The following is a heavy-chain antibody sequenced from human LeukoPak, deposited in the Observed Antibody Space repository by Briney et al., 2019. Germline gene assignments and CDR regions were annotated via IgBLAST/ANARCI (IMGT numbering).Heavy chain of an antibody. CDR3: ARGGYSGYDLVY. CDR2: INPNSGDT. J-gene: IGHJ4*02. Sequence: ASVKVSCKSSGYTFTGYYLHWVRQAPGQGLEWMGWINPNSGDTNYPQKFQGRVTMTRDTSISTAYMELSRLRSDDTAVYYCARGGYSGYDLVYWGQGTLVTVSS. V-gene: IGHV1-2*02. D-gene: IGHD5-12*01. CDR1: GYTFTGYY.